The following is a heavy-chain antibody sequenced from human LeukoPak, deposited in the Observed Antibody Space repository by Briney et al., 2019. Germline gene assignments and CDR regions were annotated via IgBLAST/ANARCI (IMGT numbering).Heavy chain of an antibody. J-gene: IGHJ5*02. CDR2: MYYSGST. CDR1: GGSLSSGDYY. CDR3: ARPYYYDSRIDP. D-gene: IGHD3-22*01. Sequence: PSETLSPTCAVSGGSLSSGDYYWSWIRQPPGKGLEWIAYMYYSGSTYYNPSLKSRVTMSADTSKNQLSLKLSSVTAADTAVHYCARPYYYDSRIDPWGQGILVTVSS. V-gene: IGHV4-30-4*01.